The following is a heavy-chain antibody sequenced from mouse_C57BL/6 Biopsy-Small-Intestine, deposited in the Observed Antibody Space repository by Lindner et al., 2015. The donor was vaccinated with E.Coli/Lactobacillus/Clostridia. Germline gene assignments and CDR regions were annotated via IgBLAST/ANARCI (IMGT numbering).Heavy chain of an antibody. CDR2: IYPRSGDT. CDR1: GYTFTTYG. Sequence: VQLQESGAELARPGASVKLSCKASGYTFTTYGISWVKQRTGQGLEWIGEIYPRSGDTYYNEKFRGKATLTADKSSSTVYMQLSSLTSEDSAVYFCARRESSGGAWFGYWGQGTLVTASA. V-gene: IGHV1-81*01. J-gene: IGHJ3*01. CDR3: ARRESSGGAWFGY.